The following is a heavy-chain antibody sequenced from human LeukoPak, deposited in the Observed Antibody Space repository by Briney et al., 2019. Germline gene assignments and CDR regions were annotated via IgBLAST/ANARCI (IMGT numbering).Heavy chain of an antibody. CDR1: GGTFSSYA. Sequence: SVKVSCKASGGTFSSYAISWVRQAPGQGLEWMGRIIPILGIASYAQKFQGRVTMTRDTSTSTVYMELSSLRSEDTAVYYCARDLVVVAANGNWFDPWGQGTLVTVSS. CDR2: IIPILGIA. V-gene: IGHV1-69*04. CDR3: ARDLVVVAANGNWFDP. J-gene: IGHJ5*02. D-gene: IGHD2-15*01.